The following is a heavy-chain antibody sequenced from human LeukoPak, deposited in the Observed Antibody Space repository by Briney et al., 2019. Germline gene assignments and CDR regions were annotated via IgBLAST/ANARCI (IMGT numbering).Heavy chain of an antibody. D-gene: IGHD4-23*01. CDR3: AKEIDYGGNSFDY. CDR1: GFTFSSFA. CDR2: LSYDGTNK. V-gene: IGHV3-30*18. J-gene: IGHJ4*02. Sequence: PGGSLRLPCAASGFTFSSFAMHWVRRAPGTGLEWVAVLSYDGTNKYYADSVKGRFTISRDNSENTLYLQMNSLRAEDTAIYYCAKEIDYGGNSFDYWGQGTLVTVSS.